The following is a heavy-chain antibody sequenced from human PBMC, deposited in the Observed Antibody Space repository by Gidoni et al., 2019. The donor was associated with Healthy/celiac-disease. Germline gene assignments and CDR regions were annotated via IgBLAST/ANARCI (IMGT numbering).Heavy chain of an antibody. CDR3: ARMGVGREGIAAAGTDDY. V-gene: IGHV4-4*02. CDR2: IYPSGST. Sequence: QVQLQESGPGLVKPSGPLSLTCAVSGGSISSSNWWSWVRQPPGKGLEWLGEIYPSGSTNYNPSLKSRVTISVDKSKNQFSLKLSSVTAADTAVYYCARMGVGREGIAAAGTDDYWGQGTLVTVSS. CDR1: GGSISSSNW. J-gene: IGHJ4*02. D-gene: IGHD6-13*01.